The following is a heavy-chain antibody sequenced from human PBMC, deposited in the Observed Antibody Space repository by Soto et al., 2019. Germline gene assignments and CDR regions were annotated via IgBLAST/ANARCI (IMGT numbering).Heavy chain of an antibody. D-gene: IGHD5-12*01. CDR2: ISAYNDNT. Sequence: QVQLVQSGAEVKKPGASVKVSCKASGYTFTSYGISWVRQAPGQGLEWMGWISAYNDNTNYPQQLQGRLTMTTDTSTTTAYMELRSLRSDDTAVYYCASDRKGYDFVGANWFDPWGQVTLVTVSS. CDR3: ASDRKGYDFVGANWFDP. J-gene: IGHJ5*02. V-gene: IGHV1-18*01. CDR1: GYTFTSYG.